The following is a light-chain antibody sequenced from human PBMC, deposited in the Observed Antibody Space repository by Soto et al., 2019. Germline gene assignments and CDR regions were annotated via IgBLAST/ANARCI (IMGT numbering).Light chain of an antibody. CDR3: CSYAAILYV. Sequence: QSVLTQPASVSGSPGQSITISCTGTSSDVGSYNLVSWYQQHPGKAPKLMIYEVSKRPSGVSNRFSGPKSGNTASLTISGLQAEDEADYYCCSYAAILYVFGTGTKLTVL. V-gene: IGLV2-23*02. CDR2: EVS. J-gene: IGLJ1*01. CDR1: SSDVGSYNL.